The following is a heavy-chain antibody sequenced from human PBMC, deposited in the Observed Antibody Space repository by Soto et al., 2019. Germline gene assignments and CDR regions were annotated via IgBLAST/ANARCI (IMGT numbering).Heavy chain of an antibody. J-gene: IGHJ4*02. CDR1: GFTFSSRW. Sequence: EVRLVESGGGLVQPGGSLRLSCATSGFTFSSRWMHWVRQAPGKGLVWVSYINSDGSTTTYADSVKGRFTISRDNAKNPVYLQMNSLRVDDTAVYYCARDTSYRTDYWGQGTLVTVSS. CDR3: ARDTSYRTDY. CDR2: INSDGSTT. V-gene: IGHV3-74*01. D-gene: IGHD2-2*01.